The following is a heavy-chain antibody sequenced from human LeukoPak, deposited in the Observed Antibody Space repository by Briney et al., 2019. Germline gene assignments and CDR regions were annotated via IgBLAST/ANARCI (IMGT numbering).Heavy chain of an antibody. CDR2: ICAYNGNT. Sequence: EASVKVSCKASGYTFTSYGISWVRQTPGQGLEWMGWICAYNGNTNYAQKLQGRVTMTTDTSTSTAYMELRSLRSDDTAVYYCAREELSRSFDYWGQGTLVTVSS. CDR1: GYTFTSYG. V-gene: IGHV1-18*01. D-gene: IGHD1-7*01. J-gene: IGHJ4*02. CDR3: AREELSRSFDY.